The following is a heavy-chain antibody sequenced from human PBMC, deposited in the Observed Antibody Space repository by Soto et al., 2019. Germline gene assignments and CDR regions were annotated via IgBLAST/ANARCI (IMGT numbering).Heavy chain of an antibody. CDR3: AKRCSGGSCYV. J-gene: IGHJ4*02. CDR2: ISYDGSNK. Sequence: QVQLVESGGGVVQPGRSLRLSCAASGFTFSSYGMHWVRQAPGKGLEWVAVISYDGSNKYYADSVKGRFTISRDNSKNTLYLQMISLRAEDTAVYYCAKRCSGGSCYVWGQGTLVTVSS. CDR1: GFTFSSYG. D-gene: IGHD2-15*01. V-gene: IGHV3-30*18.